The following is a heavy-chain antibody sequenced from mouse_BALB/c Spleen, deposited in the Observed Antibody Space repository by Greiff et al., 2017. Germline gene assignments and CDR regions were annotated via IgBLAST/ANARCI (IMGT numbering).Heavy chain of an antibody. J-gene: IGHJ4*01. CDR1: GYNFTSYW. Sequence: QVQLQQPGAELVKPGTSVKLSCKASGYNFTSYWINWVKLRPGQGLEWIGDIYPGSGSTNYNEKFKSKATLTVDTSSSTAYMQLSSLASEDSALYCCARGVYDTMDYWGQGTSVTVSS. D-gene: IGHD2-3*01. CDR3: ARGVYDTMDY. V-gene: IGHV1-55*01. CDR2: IYPGSGST.